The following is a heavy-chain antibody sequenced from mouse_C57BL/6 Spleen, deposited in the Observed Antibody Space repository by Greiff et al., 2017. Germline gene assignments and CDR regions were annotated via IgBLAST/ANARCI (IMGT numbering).Heavy chain of an antibody. CDR3: ARDVYYYAMDY. CDR2: ISAGGSYT. V-gene: IGHV5-4*01. CDR1: GFTFSSYA. Sequence: EVKLVESGGGLVKPGGSLKLSCAASGFTFSSYAMSWVRQTPGKRLEWVATISAGGSYTYYPDNVKGRFTVSRDNAKNNLYLQMRHLKSEDTAMYYCARDVYYYAMDYWGQGTSVTVSS. J-gene: IGHJ4*01.